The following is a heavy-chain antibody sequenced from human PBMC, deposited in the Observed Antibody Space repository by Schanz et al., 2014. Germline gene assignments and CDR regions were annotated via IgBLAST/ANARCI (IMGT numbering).Heavy chain of an antibody. CDR3: AKQHIVRGVIYLNWFDS. J-gene: IGHJ5*01. V-gene: IGHV3-64*01. Sequence: EVQLLESGGGLVQPGGSLRLSCAASGFTFSTSTMHWVRQAPGKGLEYVSSISSKGDMTFYGNSVKGRFTISRDNSKNTVHLQMNSLRAEDTAVYYCAKQHIVRGVIYLNWFDSWVQGTLVTVSS. CDR1: GFTFSTST. D-gene: IGHD3-10*01. CDR2: ISSKGDMT.